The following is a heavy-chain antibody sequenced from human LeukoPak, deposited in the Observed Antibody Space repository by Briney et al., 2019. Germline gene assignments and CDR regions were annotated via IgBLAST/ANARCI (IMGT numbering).Heavy chain of an antibody. Sequence: SETLSLTCTLSAGSIISYYWSWIRQPPGKGLEWIGYIYYSVSTNNNPPLKSRVTISVDTSKNQFSLKLSSVTAADTAVYYCGVGFEGKVDYWGRGTLVTVSS. CDR1: AGSIISYY. J-gene: IGHJ4*02. V-gene: IGHV4-59*08. D-gene: IGHD3-9*01. CDR2: IYYSVST. CDR3: GVGFEGKVDY.